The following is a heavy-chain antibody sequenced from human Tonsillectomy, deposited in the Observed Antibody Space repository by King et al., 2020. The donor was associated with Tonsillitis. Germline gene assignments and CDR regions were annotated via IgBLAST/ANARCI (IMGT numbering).Heavy chain of an antibody. CDR1: GLTVSTNY. J-gene: IGHJ6*02. D-gene: IGHD2-21*02. CDR3: ARDGGGDCRDCLDV. Sequence: VQLVESGGGLVQPGGSLRLSCAASGLTVSTNYMSWVRQAPGRGLEWVSVIYSDGSTYYADSVKGRFTISRDSSKNTLYLQMSSLRVEDTAVYYCARDGGGDCRDCLDVWGQGTTVTVSS. V-gene: IGHV3-66*01. CDR2: IYSDGST.